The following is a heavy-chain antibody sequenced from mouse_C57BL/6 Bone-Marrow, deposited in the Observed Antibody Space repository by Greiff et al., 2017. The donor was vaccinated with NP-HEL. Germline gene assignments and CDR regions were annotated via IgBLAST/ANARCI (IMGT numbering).Heavy chain of an antibody. Sequence: EVMLVESGGGLVQPKGSLKLSCAASGFSFNTYAMNWVRQAPGKGLDWVARIRSKSNNYATYYADSVKDRFTISRDDSESMLYLQMNNLKTEDTSMYYCVMGDRVYAMDYWGQGTSVTVSS. V-gene: IGHV10-1*01. CDR2: IRSKSNNYAT. D-gene: IGHD3-2*01. CDR1: GFSFNTYA. CDR3: VMGDRVYAMDY. J-gene: IGHJ4*01.